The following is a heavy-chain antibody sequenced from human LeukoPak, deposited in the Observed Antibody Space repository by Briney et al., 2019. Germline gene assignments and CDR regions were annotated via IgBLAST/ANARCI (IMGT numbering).Heavy chain of an antibody. J-gene: IGHJ5*02. Sequence: GASVKVSCKTSGYTFTTYSITWVRQAPGQGLEWMGWISTDIGITVYAQWLQGRVTMTTDRSTSTAYMELRSLRYDDTAVYYCARSSEWDTTRNNWFDPWGQGTLVTVSS. D-gene: IGHD5-18*01. CDR3: ARSSEWDTTRNNWFDP. CDR1: GYTFTTYS. CDR2: ISTDIGIT. V-gene: IGHV1-18*04.